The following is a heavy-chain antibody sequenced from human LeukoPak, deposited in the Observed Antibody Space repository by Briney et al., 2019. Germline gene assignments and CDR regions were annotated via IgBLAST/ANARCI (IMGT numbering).Heavy chain of an antibody. V-gene: IGHV3-48*02. CDR2: ISGSTGTT. D-gene: IGHD4/OR15-4a*01. J-gene: IGHJ4*02. CDR3: ARELSPFDY. Sequence: GGSLRLSCAASGFTFSTYGMNWVRQAPGKGLEWVSYISGSTGTTYYADSVKGRFTISRDNAKNSLYLQMNSLRDEDTAVYYCARELSPFDYWGQGTLVTASS. CDR1: GFTFSTYG.